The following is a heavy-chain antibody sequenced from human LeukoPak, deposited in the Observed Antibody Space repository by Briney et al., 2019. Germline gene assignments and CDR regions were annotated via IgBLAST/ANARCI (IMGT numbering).Heavy chain of an antibody. V-gene: IGHV1-69*04. J-gene: IGHJ4*02. CDR3: ARVSPFGDFDY. CDR2: IIPILGIA. CDR1: GGTFSSYA. D-gene: IGHD3-3*01. Sequence: SVKVSCKASGGTFSSYAISWVRQAPGQGLEWMGRIIPILGIANYAQKFQGRVTITADKSTSTAYMELSSLRSEDTAVYYCARVSPFGDFDYWGQGTLVTVSS.